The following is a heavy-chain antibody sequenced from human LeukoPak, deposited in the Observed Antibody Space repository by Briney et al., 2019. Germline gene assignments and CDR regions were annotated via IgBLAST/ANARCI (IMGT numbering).Heavy chain of an antibody. CDR2: IFYSGGT. V-gene: IGHV4-30-4*08. J-gene: IGHJ3*02. CDR1: GGSISSGSYY. Sequence: SETLSLTCTVSGGSISSGSYYWSWIRQPAGKGLEWIGYIFYSGGTYYNPSLKSRVTTSVDTSKNQFSLKLRSVTAADTAVYYCARRPIVGSTRDAFDIWGQGTMVTVSS. CDR3: ARRPIVGSTRDAFDI. D-gene: IGHD1-26*01.